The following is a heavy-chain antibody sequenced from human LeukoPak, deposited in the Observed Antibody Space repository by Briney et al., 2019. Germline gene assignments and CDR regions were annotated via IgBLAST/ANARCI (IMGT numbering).Heavy chain of an antibody. V-gene: IGHV5-51*01. Sequence: GESLKISCKGSGYSFTSYWIGWVRQMPGKGLEWMGIIYPGDSDTRYSPSFQGQVTISADKSISTAYLQWSSLKASDTAMYYCASGRRYYDYVWGSYRYTDSFYSDYWGQGTLVTVSS. CDR3: ASGRRYYDYVWGSYRYTDSFYSDY. J-gene: IGHJ4*02. CDR1: GYSFTSYW. CDR2: IYPGDSDT. D-gene: IGHD3-16*02.